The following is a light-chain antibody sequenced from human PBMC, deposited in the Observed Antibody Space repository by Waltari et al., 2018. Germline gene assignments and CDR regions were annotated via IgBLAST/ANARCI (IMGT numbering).Light chain of an antibody. CDR1: QDISNY. J-gene: IGKJ4*01. V-gene: IGKV1-33*01. CDR2: DAS. Sequence: DFQMTQSPSSLSASVGDRDTITCQASQDISNYLNWYQQKPGKAPKLLIYDASNLETGVPSRFSGSGSGTDFTFTISSLQPEDIATYYCQQYDNLPLTFGGGTKVEIK. CDR3: QQYDNLPLT.